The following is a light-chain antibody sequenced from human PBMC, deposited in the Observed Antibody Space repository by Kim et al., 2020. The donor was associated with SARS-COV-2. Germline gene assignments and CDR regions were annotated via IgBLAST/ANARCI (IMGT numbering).Light chain of an antibody. CDR3: QAWDSSVA. V-gene: IGLV3-1*01. CDR1: KLGDKY. J-gene: IGLJ2*01. CDR2: QDS. Sequence: SYELTQPPSVSVSPGQTASITCSGDKLGDKYACWYQQKPGQSPVLVIYQDSKRPSGIPERFSGSNSGNTATLTISGTQAMDEADYYCQAWDSSVAFGGGTKLTVL.